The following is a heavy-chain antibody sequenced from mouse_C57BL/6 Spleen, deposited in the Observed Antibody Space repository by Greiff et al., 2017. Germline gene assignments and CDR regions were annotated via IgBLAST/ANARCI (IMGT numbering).Heavy chain of an antibody. V-gene: IGHV1-69*01. D-gene: IGHD1-1*02. J-gene: IGHJ3*01. Sequence: QVQLQQPGAELVMPGASVKLSCKASGYTFTSYWMHWVKQRPGQGLEWIGEIDPSGSYTNYNQKFTGTSTLTVDKSSSTAYLQLRSLTSEDSAVYFCARSEECGPSYWGQGTLVTVSA. CDR2: IDPSGSYT. CDR1: GYTFTSYW. CDR3: ARSEECGPSY.